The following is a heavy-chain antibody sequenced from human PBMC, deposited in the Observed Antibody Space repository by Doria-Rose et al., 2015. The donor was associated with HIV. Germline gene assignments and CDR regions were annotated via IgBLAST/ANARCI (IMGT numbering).Heavy chain of an antibody. CDR2: INHSGST. V-gene: IGHV4-34*01. J-gene: IGHJ6*02. Sequence: QVQLQESGAGLVKPSETLSLTCAVFGGSFSGYYWSWIRQPPGKGLEWIGEINHSGSTNYKTSLRSRVTISVDTSKTRFSRKLSSVTAADTAVYYCARGLLRGGWNDVDYYYGMDVWGQGTTVTVSS. CDR1: GGSFSGYY. D-gene: IGHD1-1*01. CDR3: ARGLLRGGWNDVDYYYGMDV.